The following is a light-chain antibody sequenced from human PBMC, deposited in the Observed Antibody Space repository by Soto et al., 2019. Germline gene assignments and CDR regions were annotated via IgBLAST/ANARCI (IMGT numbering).Light chain of an antibody. J-gene: IGKJ3*01. CDR1: QSVSSSY. CDR3: QQYGSSPL. V-gene: IGKV3-20*01. Sequence: EIVLTQSPGTLSLSPGERATLSCRASQSVSSSYFAWYQQKPGQAPRLLIYAASSRATGIPDRFSGSGSGTDFTLTISRLEPEDFAVYYCQQYGSSPLFGPGTKVDVK. CDR2: AAS.